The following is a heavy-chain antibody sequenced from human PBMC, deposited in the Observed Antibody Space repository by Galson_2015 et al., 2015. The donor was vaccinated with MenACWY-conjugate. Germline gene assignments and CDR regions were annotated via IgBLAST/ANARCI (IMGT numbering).Heavy chain of an antibody. CDR1: GGSISSYY. D-gene: IGHD3-10*01. Sequence: SETLSLTCTVSGGSISSYYWSWIRQSPGKGLECVGYVYYSGITNYNPSLESRVTISADTSKNQFSLRLTSLTAADTAVYYCARLRNYFGSGSYHFDYWGRGTLVTVSS. V-gene: IGHV4-59*08. CDR2: VYYSGIT. J-gene: IGHJ4*02. CDR3: ARLRNYFGSGSYHFDY.